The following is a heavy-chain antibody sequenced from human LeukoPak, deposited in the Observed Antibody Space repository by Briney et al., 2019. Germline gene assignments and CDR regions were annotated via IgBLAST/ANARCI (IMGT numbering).Heavy chain of an antibody. J-gene: IGHJ4*02. CDR2: ISGSGGST. V-gene: IGHV3-23*01. D-gene: IGHD6-19*01. CDR1: GFTFSSYA. CDR3: AKAFGQYSSGWYYFDY. Sequence: GGSLRLSCAASGFTFSSYAMSWVRQAPGKGLEWVSAISGSGGSTYYADSVKGRFTISRDNSKNTLYLQMNSLRAEDTAVDYCAKAFGQYSSGWYYFDYWGQGTLVTVSS.